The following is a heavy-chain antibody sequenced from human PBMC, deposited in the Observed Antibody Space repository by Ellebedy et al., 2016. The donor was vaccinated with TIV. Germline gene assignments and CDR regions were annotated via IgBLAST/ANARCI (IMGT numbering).Heavy chain of an antibody. Sequence: KVSCXGSGYSFTSYWIGWVRQMPGKGLEWMGIIYPGDSDTRYSPSFQGQVTISADKSISTAYLQWSSLKASDTAMYYCASVPDKHNWFDPWGQGTLVTVSS. V-gene: IGHV5-51*01. J-gene: IGHJ5*02. D-gene: IGHD2-2*01. CDR3: ASVPDKHNWFDP. CDR1: GYSFTSYW. CDR2: IYPGDSDT.